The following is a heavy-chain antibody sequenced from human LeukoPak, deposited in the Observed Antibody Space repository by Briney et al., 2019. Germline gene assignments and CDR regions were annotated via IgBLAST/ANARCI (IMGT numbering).Heavy chain of an antibody. V-gene: IGHV3-74*01. J-gene: IGHJ4*02. CDR1: GFTFSSYW. Sequence: GGSLRLSCAASGFTFSSYWMHWVRQAPGKGLVWVSRINTDGSSTSYADSVKGRFTISRDSSKTTLYLQMNSLRPEDTAIYYCAKGGLKYSGYFDDWGQGTLVTVSS. CDR2: INTDGSST. CDR3: AKGGLKYSGYFDD. D-gene: IGHD5-12*01.